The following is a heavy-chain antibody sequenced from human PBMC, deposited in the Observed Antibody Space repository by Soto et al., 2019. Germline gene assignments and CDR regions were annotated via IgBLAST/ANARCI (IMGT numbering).Heavy chain of an antibody. CDR3: ARGGGACSGGSCPFYYYYMDV. D-gene: IGHD2-15*01. J-gene: IGHJ6*03. V-gene: IGHV4-34*01. Sequence: SETLSLTCAVYGGSFSGYYWSWIRQPPGKGLEWIGEINHSGSTNYNPSLKSRVTISVDTSKNQFSLKLSSVTAADTAVYYCARGGGACSGGSCPFYYYYMDVWGKGTTVTVSS. CDR2: INHSGST. CDR1: GGSFSGYY.